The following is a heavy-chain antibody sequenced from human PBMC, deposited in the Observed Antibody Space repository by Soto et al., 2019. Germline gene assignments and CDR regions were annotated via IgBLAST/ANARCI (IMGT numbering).Heavy chain of an antibody. D-gene: IGHD3-10*01. V-gene: IGHV4-61*01. Sequence: SETLSLTCTVSGGSVSSNSEYWTWLRQPPGKGLEWIGYFFSSGSTKYNPSLKSRVTISVDTSKNQFSLKLSSVTAADTAVYYCARDRGGVASNWFDPWGQGTLVTVSS. J-gene: IGHJ5*02. CDR2: FFSSGST. CDR1: GGSVSSNSEY. CDR3: ARDRGGVASNWFDP.